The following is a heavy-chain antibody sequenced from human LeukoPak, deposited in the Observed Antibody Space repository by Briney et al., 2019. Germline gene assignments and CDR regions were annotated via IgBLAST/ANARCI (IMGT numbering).Heavy chain of an antibody. CDR3: ASYYSSGWDFDY. D-gene: IGHD6-19*01. CDR1: GGTLSSYA. V-gene: IGHV1-69*01. J-gene: IGHJ4*02. CDR2: IIPIFGTA. Sequence: SVKVSCKASGGTLSSYAISWVRQAPGQGLEWMGGIIPIFGTANYAQKFQGRVTITADESTSTAYMELSSLRSEDTAVYYCASYYSSGWDFDYWGQGTLVTVSS.